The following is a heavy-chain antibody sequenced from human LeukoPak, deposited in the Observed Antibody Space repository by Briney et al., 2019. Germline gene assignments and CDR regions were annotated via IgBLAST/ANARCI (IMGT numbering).Heavy chain of an antibody. J-gene: IGHJ6*03. D-gene: IGHD6-13*01. CDR1: GGTFSSYA. V-gene: IGHV1-69*06. Sequence: ASVKVSCKASGGTFSSYAISWVRQAPGQGLEWMGGIIPIFGTANYAQKFQGRVTITADKSTSTAYMELSSLRSEDTAVYYCARVHSSSWYYYGFYYYYMDVWGKGTTVTVSS. CDR2: IIPIFGTA. CDR3: ARVHSSSWYYYGFYYYYMDV.